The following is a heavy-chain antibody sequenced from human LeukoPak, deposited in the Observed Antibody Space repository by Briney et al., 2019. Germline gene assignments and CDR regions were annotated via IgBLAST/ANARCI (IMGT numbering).Heavy chain of an antibody. CDR3: AIARPNYYYYGMDV. V-gene: IGHV1-45*02. Sequence: SVKVSCKASGYTFTYRYLHWVRQAPGQALEWMGWITPFNGNTNYAQKFQDRVTITRDRSMSTAYMELSSLRSEDTAMYYRAIARPNYYYYGMDVWGQGTTVTVSS. CDR1: GYTFTYRY. CDR2: ITPFNGNT. J-gene: IGHJ6*02.